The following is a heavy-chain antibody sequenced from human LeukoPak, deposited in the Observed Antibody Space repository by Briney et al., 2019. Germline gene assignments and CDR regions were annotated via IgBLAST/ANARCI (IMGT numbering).Heavy chain of an antibody. CDR3: AGGGCSSTSCYTGMDV. J-gene: IGHJ6*04. CDR2: FDPEDGET. Sequence: ASVKVSCKVSGYTLTELSMHWVRQAPGKGLEWMGGFDPEDGETIYAQKFQGRVTMTEDTSTDTAYMELSSLRSGDTAVYYCAGGGCSSTSCYTGMDVWGKGTTVTVSS. D-gene: IGHD2-2*02. V-gene: IGHV1-24*01. CDR1: GYTLTELS.